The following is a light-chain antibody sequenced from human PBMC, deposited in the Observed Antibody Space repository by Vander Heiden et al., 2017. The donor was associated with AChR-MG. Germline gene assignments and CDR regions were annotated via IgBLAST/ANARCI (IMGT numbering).Light chain of an antibody. J-gene: IGLJ1*01. CDR2: DGA. Sequence: QSALTPPRSVSGSPGQSVTISCTGASSAVGGYNYVSWYQHHPGKAPKLMIYDGAKRPSGGPDRSSGSKSGNTASLTISGLQAEDEADYYCCSYAASNPYVFGSGTKVTVL. CDR3: CSYAASNPYV. V-gene: IGLV2-11*01. CDR1: SSAVGGYNY.